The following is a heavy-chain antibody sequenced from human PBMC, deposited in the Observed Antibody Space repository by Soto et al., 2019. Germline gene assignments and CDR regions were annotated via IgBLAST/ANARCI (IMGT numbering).Heavy chain of an antibody. V-gene: IGHV4-61*01. CDR3: ARARDEGMAYYDSRGFQH. J-gene: IGHJ1*01. Sequence: PSETLSLTCTVSGGSVSSGSYYWSWIRQPPGKGLEWIGYIYYSGSTNYNPSLKSRVTISVDTSKNLFSLKLSSVTAADTAVYYCARARDEGMAYYDSRGFQHWGQGTLVTVSS. CDR1: GGSVSSGSYY. CDR2: IYYSGST. D-gene: IGHD3-22*01.